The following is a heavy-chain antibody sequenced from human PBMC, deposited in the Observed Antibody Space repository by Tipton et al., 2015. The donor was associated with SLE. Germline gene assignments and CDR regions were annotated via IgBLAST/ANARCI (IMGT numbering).Heavy chain of an antibody. CDR1: GDSLSSYY. CDR2: IYTNGIT. D-gene: IGHD2-8*02. CDR3: ARHLVNLIKFDP. V-gene: IGHV4-4*07. J-gene: IGHJ5*02. Sequence: TLSLTCTVSGDSLSSYYWSWIRQPAGTGLEWIGRIYTNGITNYKPSLKSRVTMSLDTSKNQFSLRLSSVTAADTAVYYCARHLVNLIKFDPWGQGILVTVSS.